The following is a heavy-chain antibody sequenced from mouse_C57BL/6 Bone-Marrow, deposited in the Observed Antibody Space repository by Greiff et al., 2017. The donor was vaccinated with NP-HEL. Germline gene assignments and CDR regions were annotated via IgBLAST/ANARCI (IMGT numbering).Heavy chain of an antibody. J-gene: IGHJ4*01. CDR3: ARMVTDRIAMGY. Sequence: QVQLQQSGAELVRPGASVKLSCKASGYTFTSYTMHWVKQRPGQGLEWIGYINPSSGYTKYNQKFKDKATLTADKSSSTAYMHLSRLTSEDSAVYYCARMVTDRIAMGYWGKGTTVTASS. CDR1: GYTFTSYT. D-gene: IGHD2-3*01. V-gene: IGHV1-4*01. CDR2: INPSSGYT.